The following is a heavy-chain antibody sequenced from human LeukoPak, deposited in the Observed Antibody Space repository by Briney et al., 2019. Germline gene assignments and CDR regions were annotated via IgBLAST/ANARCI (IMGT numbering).Heavy chain of an antibody. J-gene: IGHJ3*02. D-gene: IGHD1-1*01. Sequence: PGGSLRLSCAGSGFTFNAYWMTWVRQAPGKGLELVANINQDGSEKYYVDSVKGRFTISRDNAKNSLFLQMNSLRAEDTAVYYCARGSWNRYPRGAFDIWGQGTMVTVSS. CDR1: GFTFNAYW. CDR3: ARGSWNRYPRGAFDI. V-gene: IGHV3-7*01. CDR2: INQDGSEK.